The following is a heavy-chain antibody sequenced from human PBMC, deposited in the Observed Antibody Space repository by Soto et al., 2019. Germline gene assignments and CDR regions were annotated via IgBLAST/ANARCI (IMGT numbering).Heavy chain of an antibody. Sequence: GGSLRLSCAASGFTFSSYAMSWVRQAPGKGLEWVSAISGSGGSTYYADSVKGRFTISRDNSKNTLYLQMNNLRAEDTAVYYCAKSLERRAAAIYFDYWGQGTLVTVSS. V-gene: IGHV3-23*01. CDR2: ISGSGGST. J-gene: IGHJ4*02. CDR3: AKSLERRAAAIYFDY. CDR1: GFTFSSYA. D-gene: IGHD2-2*02.